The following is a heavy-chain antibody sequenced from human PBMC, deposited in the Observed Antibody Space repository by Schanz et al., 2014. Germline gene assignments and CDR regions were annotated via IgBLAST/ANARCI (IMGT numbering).Heavy chain of an antibody. J-gene: IGHJ4*02. D-gene: IGHD6-13*01. CDR1: GGTFSTYT. CDR3: ASSGAVYSSSWDFDY. Sequence: QVQLVQSGAEVKKPGPSVKVSCKASGGTFSTYTISWVRQAPGQGLEWMGRIIHILGIANYAQKFQGRVTITANKTTFAAYKDVSSLRSEDTAVYYCASSGAVYSSSWDFDYWGQGTLVIVSS. CDR2: IIHILGIA. V-gene: IGHV1-69*02.